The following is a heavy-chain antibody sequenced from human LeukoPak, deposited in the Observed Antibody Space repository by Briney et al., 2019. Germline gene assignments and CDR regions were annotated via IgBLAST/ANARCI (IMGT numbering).Heavy chain of an antibody. CDR1: GFSSYW. CDR2: INIDGSIT. J-gene: IGHJ4*02. CDR3: GSGN. V-gene: IGHV3-74*01. Sequence: PGGSLRLSCAASGFSSYWMHWVRQAPGKGLVWVSRINIDGSITSYADSVKGRFTISRDIAKNTVYLQMINLRAEDTAVYYCGSGNWGQGTLVTVSS.